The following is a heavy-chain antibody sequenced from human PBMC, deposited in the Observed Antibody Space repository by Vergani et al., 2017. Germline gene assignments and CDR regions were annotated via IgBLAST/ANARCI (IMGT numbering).Heavy chain of an antibody. J-gene: IGHJ4*02. CDR2: IIPILGIA. D-gene: IGHD3-16*01. Sequence: QVQLVQSGAEVKKPGSSVKVSCKASGGTFSSYAISWVRQAPGQGLEWMGRIIPILGIANYAQKFQGRVTISVDTSKNQFSLKLSSVTAADTAVYYCAREGGYYFDYWGQGTLVTVSS. CDR1: GGTFSSYA. V-gene: IGHV1-69*04. CDR3: AREGGYYFDY.